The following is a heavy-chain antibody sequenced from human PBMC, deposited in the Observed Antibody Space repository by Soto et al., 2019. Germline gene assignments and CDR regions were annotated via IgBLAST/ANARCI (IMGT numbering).Heavy chain of an antibody. CDR1: GFTFSNYD. CDR2: FSGSGGRT. J-gene: IGHJ4*02. CDR3: ARDFSSLGNFEY. D-gene: IGHD6-6*01. V-gene: IGHV3-23*01. Sequence: ASVKVSCAASGFTFSNYDMSWVRQIPGKGLEWVSSFSGSGGRTYYADSVKGRFTISRDNSKNTLYLQMNSLRAEDTAVYYCARDFSSLGNFEYWGQGTLVTVSS.